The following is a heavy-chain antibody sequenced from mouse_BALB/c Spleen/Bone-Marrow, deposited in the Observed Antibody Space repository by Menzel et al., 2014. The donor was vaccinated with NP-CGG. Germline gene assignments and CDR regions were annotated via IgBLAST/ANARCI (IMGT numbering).Heavy chain of an antibody. Sequence: QVQLKESGPELVKPGASVKISCKASGYAFSSSWMNWVKQRPGQGLEWIGRIYPGDGDTNYNGKFKGKATLTADKSSSTAYMQLSSLTSVDSAVYFCARSYYGSSYYFDYWGQGTTLTVS. CDR2: IYPGDGDT. CDR3: ARSYYGSSYYFDY. V-gene: IGHV1-82*01. J-gene: IGHJ2*01. D-gene: IGHD1-1*01. CDR1: GYAFSSSW.